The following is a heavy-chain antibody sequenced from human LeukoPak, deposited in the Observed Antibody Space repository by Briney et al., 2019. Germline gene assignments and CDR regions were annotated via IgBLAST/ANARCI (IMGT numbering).Heavy chain of an antibody. Sequence: PSETLSLTCTVSGGSISSSSYYWGWIRQPPGKGLEWIGSIYYSGSTYYNPSLKSRVTITVDTSKNQFSLKLSSVTAADTAVYYCARGDYDILTGYPPPKYFDYWGQGTLVTVSS. J-gene: IGHJ4*02. CDR2: IYYSGST. D-gene: IGHD3-9*01. CDR3: ARGDYDILTGYPPPKYFDY. V-gene: IGHV4-39*01. CDR1: GGSISSSSYY.